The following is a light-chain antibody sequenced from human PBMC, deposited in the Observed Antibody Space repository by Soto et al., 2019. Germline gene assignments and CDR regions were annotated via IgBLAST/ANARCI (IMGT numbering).Light chain of an antibody. CDR2: AAS. Sequence: DIQMTQSPSSLSASVGDRVTITCRASQDISTYLAWYQQKPGKVPKLLIYAASTLQSGVPSRFSGSGSGTDFTLTISSLQPEDVATYSCQKYDSAPWTFGQGTKVEIK. CDR3: QKYDSAPWT. V-gene: IGKV1-27*01. CDR1: QDISTY. J-gene: IGKJ1*01.